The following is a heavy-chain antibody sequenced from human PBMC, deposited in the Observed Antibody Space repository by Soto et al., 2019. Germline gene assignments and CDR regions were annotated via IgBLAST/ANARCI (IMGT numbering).Heavy chain of an antibody. D-gene: IGHD2-2*02. CDR2: IYPADSDT. Sequence: PGQSLKISYEGSGFIFTSCWIAWVRQVPGKGLEWMGIIYPADSDTRYSPSFQGQVTISADKSISTAYLQWSSLKPSDTGMYYCERCGKYRNRLAPRAQGTFVTGSS. CDR1: GFIFTSCW. V-gene: IGHV5-51*01. CDR3: ERCGKYRNRLAP. J-gene: IGHJ5*02.